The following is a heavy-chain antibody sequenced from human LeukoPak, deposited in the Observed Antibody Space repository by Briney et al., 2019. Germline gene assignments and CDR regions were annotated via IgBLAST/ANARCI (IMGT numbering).Heavy chain of an antibody. CDR3: ANVYYYDSSGYYYDAFDI. D-gene: IGHD3-22*01. V-gene: IGHV1-8*01. Sequence: ASVKVSCKASGYTFTSYDINWVRQATGQGLEWMGWMSPNSGNTGYAQKFQGRVTMTRNTSISTAYMELSSLRSEDTAVYYCANVYYYDSSGYYYDAFDIWGQGTMVTVSS. CDR2: MSPNSGNT. J-gene: IGHJ3*02. CDR1: GYTFTSYD.